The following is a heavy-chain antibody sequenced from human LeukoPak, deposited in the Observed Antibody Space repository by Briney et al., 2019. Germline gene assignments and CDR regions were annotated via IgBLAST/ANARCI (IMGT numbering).Heavy chain of an antibody. V-gene: IGHV3-30*02. CDR2: IRYDGSNK. CDR3: AREAKSYYDSSGYYYVPYY. J-gene: IGHJ4*02. CDR1: GFTFSSYG. Sequence: GGSLRLSCAASGFTFSSYGMHWVRQAPGKGLEWVAFIRYDGSNKYYADSVKGRFTISRDNSKNTLYLQMNSLRAEDTAVYYCAREAKSYYDSSGYYYVPYYWGQGTLVTVSS. D-gene: IGHD3-22*01.